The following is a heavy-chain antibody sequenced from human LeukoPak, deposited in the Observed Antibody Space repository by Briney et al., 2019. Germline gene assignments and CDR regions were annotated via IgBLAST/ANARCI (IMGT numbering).Heavy chain of an antibody. D-gene: IGHD3-22*01. J-gene: IGHJ5*02. V-gene: IGHV1-8*01. Sequence: GASVKVSCKASGYTFTSYDINWVRQATGQGLEWMGWMNPNSGNTGYAQKFQGRVTMTRNTSISTAYMELSSLRSEDTAVYYCARDFSGYYGRSRYFDPWGQGTLVTVSS. CDR3: ARDFSGYYGRSRYFDP. CDR2: MNPNSGNT. CDR1: GYTFTSYD.